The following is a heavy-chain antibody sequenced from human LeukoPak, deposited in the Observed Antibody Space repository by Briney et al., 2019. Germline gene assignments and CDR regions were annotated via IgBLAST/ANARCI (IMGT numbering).Heavy chain of an antibody. CDR2: INNSGST. V-gene: IGHV4-34*01. CDR3: ARGRGTMVRGVRARTYFDY. CDR1: GGSFSGYY. J-gene: IGHJ4*02. Sequence: PSETLSLTCAVYGGSFSGYYWSWIRQPPGKGLEWIGEINNSGSTNYNPSLKSRVTISVDTSKNQFSLKLSSVTAADTAVYYCARGRGTMVRGVRARTYFDYWGQGTLVTVSS. D-gene: IGHD3-10*01.